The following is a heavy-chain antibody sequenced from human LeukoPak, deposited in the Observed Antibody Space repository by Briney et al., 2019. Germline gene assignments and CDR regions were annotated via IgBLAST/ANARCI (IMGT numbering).Heavy chain of an antibody. CDR1: GYSFTSYW. J-gene: IGHJ3*02. Sequence: GESLKISCKGSGYSFTSYWIGWVRQLPGKGLDWMGIIYPVDSDTRYSPSFQGQVTISADKSISTAYLQWSSLKASDTAMYYCAKSGYSYGYAFDIWGQGTMVTVSS. V-gene: IGHV5-51*01. D-gene: IGHD5-18*01. CDR3: AKSGYSYGYAFDI. CDR2: IYPVDSDT.